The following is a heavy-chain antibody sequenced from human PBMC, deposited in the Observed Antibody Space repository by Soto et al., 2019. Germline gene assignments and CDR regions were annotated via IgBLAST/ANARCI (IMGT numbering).Heavy chain of an antibody. CDR2: ISYDGSNK. CDR1: GFTFSSYA. D-gene: IGHD2-2*02. J-gene: IGHJ6*02. V-gene: IGHV3-30-3*01. CDR3: ARAQPCSSTSCYRGGGHYYYYGMDV. Sequence: GGSLRLSCAASGFTFSSYAMHWVRQAPGKGLEWVAVISYDGSNKYYADSVKGRFTISRDNSKNTLYLQMNSLRAEDTAVYYCARAQPCSSTSCYRGGGHYYYYGMDVWGQVTTVTVSS.